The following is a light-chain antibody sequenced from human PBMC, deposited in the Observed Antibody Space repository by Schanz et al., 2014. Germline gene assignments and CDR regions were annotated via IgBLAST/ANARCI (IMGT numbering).Light chain of an antibody. CDR2: AAS. CDR1: QSISTY. J-gene: IGKJ2*01. Sequence: DIQMTQSPSSLSASVGDRVTLTCRASQSISTYLNWYQHKPGKAPKLLIYAASSLQGGVPSRFSGSGSGTDFTLTISSLQPEDFATYYCQQSHTSPVTFGQGTKLEIK. CDR3: QQSHTSPVT. V-gene: IGKV1-39*01.